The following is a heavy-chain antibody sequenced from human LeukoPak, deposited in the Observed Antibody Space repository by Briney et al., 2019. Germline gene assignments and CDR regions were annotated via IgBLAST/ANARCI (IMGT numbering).Heavy chain of an antibody. V-gene: IGHV3-30*18. D-gene: IGHD6-13*01. CDR2: ISYDRSNK. J-gene: IGHJ5*02. Sequence: GGSLRLSCAASGFTFSSYGMHWVRRAPGKGLEGVAVISYDRSNKYYADSVKGRFTIPRHNSKNTLYLQMNTLRAEDTAVYYCAKDLQQLKHNWFDLWGQGTLVTVSS. CDR1: GFTFSSYG. CDR3: AKDLQQLKHNWFDL.